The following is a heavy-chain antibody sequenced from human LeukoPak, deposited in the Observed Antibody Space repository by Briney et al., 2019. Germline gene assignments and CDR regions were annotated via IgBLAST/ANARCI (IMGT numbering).Heavy chain of an antibody. CDR1: GGSISSYY. Sequence: SETLSLTCAVSGGSISSYYWSWIRQPPGKGLEWIGYIYYSGGTNYNPSLKSRVTISVDTSKNQFSLKLSSVTAADAAVYYCARAGDYSGYADYWGQGARVTVSS. V-gene: IGHV4-59*01. D-gene: IGHD5-12*01. CDR2: IYYSGGT. CDR3: ARAGDYSGYADY. J-gene: IGHJ4*02.